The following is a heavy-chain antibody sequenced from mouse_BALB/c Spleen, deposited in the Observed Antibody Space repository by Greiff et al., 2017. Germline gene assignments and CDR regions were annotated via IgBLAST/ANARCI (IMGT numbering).Heavy chain of an antibody. CDR2: IDPANGNT. CDR1: GFNIKDTY. D-gene: IGHD2-1*01. V-gene: IGHV14-3*02. Sequence: VQLKESGAELVKPGASVKLSCTASGFNIKDTYMHWVKQRPEQGLEWIGRIDPANGNTKYDPKFQGKATITADTSSNTAYLQLSSLTSEDTAVYYCARSDGNDYAMDYWGQGTSVTVSS. CDR3: ARSDGNDYAMDY. J-gene: IGHJ4*01.